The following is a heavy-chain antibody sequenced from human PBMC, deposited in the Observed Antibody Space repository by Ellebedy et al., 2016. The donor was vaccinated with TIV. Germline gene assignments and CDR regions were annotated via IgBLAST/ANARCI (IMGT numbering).Heavy chain of an antibody. J-gene: IGHJ5*01. V-gene: IGHV3-23*01. Sequence: PGGSLRLSCAASGFTFSIYAMSWVRQAPGKGLEWVSCIYGSGCSTYYADSVKGRFTISRDDSKNTLYLQMNSLRAEDTAVYYCAKGRDGSSYSATDSWGLGTLVIVSS. D-gene: IGHD2-15*01. CDR2: IYGSGCST. CDR3: AKGRDGSSYSATDS. CDR1: GFTFSIYA.